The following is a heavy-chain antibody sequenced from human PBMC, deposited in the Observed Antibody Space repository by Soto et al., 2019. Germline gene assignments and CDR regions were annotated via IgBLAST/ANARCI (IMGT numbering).Heavy chain of an antibody. CDR1: GYTFTSHG. V-gene: IGHV1-18*04. CDR3: ATSRASISVAGEKEYYFDY. CDR2: ISAYTGDT. Sequence: ASVKVSCKASGYTFTSHGITCVRQAPGQGLEWMAWISAYTGDTNYGQKLQGWVTMTRDTSTSTAYIELSRLTSDDTAVYYYATSRASISVAGEKEYYFDYWGQGTLVTVSS. J-gene: IGHJ4*02. D-gene: IGHD6-19*01.